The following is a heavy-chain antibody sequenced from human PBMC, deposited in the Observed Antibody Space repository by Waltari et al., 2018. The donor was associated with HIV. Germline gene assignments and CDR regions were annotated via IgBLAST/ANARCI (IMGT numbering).Heavy chain of an antibody. J-gene: IGHJ4*02. CDR2: INHSGST. Sequence: QVQLQQWGAGLLKPSETLSLTCAVYGGSFSGYYWSWIRRPPGQGLEWIGEINHSGSTNYNPSLKSRVTISVDTSKNQFSLKLSSVTAADTAVYYCARGNDRDGSSGDYYDSSGYYYFDYWGQGTLVTVSS. D-gene: IGHD3-22*01. V-gene: IGHV4-34*01. CDR3: ARGNDRDGSSGDYYDSSGYYYFDY. CDR1: GGSFSGYY.